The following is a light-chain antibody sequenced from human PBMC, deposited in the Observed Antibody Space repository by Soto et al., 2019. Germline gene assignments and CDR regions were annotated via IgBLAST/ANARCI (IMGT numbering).Light chain of an antibody. J-gene: IGLJ1*01. CDR3: CSYAGSSTSPYV. Sequence: QSALTQPASVSGSPVQSITISCTGTSSDVVSYNLVSWYQQHPGKAPKLMIYEGSKRPSGVSNRFSGSKSGNTASLTISGLQAEDEADYYCCSYAGSSTSPYVFGTGTKLTVL. CDR2: EGS. CDR1: SSDVVSYNL. V-gene: IGLV2-23*01.